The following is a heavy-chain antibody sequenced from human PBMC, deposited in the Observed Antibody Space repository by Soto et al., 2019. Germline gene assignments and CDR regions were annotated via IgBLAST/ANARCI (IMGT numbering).Heavy chain of an antibody. V-gene: IGHV3-23*01. J-gene: IGHJ4*02. CDR2: ISGGGGST. Sequence: GGSLRLSCAASGFSFSSYAMSWVRQAPGKGLEWVSGISGGGGSTDYADSVKGRFTISRDNSKNTLYLQMNSLRAEDTAVYYCARRAATGLNFDYWGQGTLVTVSS. CDR3: ARRAATGLNFDY. CDR1: GFSFSSYA. D-gene: IGHD6-13*01.